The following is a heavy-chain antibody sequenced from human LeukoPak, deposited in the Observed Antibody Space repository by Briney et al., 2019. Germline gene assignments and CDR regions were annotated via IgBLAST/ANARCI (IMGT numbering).Heavy chain of an antibody. CDR1: GGSIGSGGYY. CDR2: IYSSGST. Sequence: SETLSLTCAVSGGSIGSGGYYWGWIRHQPGKGLEWIGYIYSSGSTDYNPSLKSRLAISVDTPKNQFSLKVTSVTAADTAVYYCARGRSAAGNFDYWGQGTLVTVSS. V-gene: IGHV4-31*11. J-gene: IGHJ4*02. CDR3: ARGRSAAGNFDY. D-gene: IGHD6-13*01.